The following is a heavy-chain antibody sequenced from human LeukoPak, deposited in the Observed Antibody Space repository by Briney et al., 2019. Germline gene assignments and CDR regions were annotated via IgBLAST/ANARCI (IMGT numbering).Heavy chain of an antibody. V-gene: IGHV3-30-3*01. Sequence: GGSLRLSCSASGFIFSTSPMHWVRQAPGKGLEWVAVISYDGSNKYYADSVKGRFTISRDNSKNTLYLQMNSLRAEDTAVYYCARAQGRYDFWSGYYPSGYFDYWGQGTLVTVSS. D-gene: IGHD3-3*01. J-gene: IGHJ4*02. CDR1: GFIFSTSP. CDR3: ARAQGRYDFWSGYYPSGYFDY. CDR2: ISYDGSNK.